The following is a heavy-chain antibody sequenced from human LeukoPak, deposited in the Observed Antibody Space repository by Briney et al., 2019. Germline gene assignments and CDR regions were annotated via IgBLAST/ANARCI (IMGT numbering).Heavy chain of an antibody. J-gene: IGHJ4*02. CDR2: TRNKANSYTT. CDR1: GFTFSDHY. V-gene: IGHV3-72*01. CDR3: AAGYSGYDGAPPH. D-gene: IGHD5-12*01. Sequence: GGSLRLSCAASGFTFSDHYMDWVRQAPGKGLEWVGRTRNKANSYTTEYAASVKGRFTISRDDSKNSLYLQMNSLKTEDTAVYYCAAGYSGYDGAPPHWGQGTLVTVSS.